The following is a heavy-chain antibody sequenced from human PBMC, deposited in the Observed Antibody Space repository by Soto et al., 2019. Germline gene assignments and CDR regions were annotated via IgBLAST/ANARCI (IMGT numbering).Heavy chain of an antibody. Sequence: QVQLQESGPGLVKPSQTLSLTCTVSGGSISSGGYYWSWIRQHPGKGLEWIGYIYYSGSTYYNPSLKGCVTISVDTSKTQFSLELRSVTAAEPAVYYCAREGGIVGATAADYWGQGTLVTVSS. CDR2: IYYSGST. CDR1: GGSISSGGYY. J-gene: IGHJ4*02. D-gene: IGHD1-26*01. CDR3: AREGGIVGATAADY. V-gene: IGHV4-31*03.